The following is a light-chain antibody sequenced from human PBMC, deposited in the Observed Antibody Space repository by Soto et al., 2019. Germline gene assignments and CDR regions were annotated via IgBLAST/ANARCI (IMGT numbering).Light chain of an antibody. CDR3: QQLYSYPIT. CDR2: AAS. V-gene: IGKV1-9*01. Sequence: DIQLTQSPSFLSASVGDRVTITCRASQGTSSYLAWYQQKPGKAPKLLIYAASTLQSGVPSRFSGSGSGTEFTLTISSLQPEDFATYYCQQLYSYPITFGGGTKVEIK. J-gene: IGKJ4*01. CDR1: QGTSSY.